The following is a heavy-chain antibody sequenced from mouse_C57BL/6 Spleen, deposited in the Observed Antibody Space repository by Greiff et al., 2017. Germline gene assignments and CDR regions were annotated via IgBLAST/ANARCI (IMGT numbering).Heavy chain of an antibody. Sequence: VQLQQPGAELVRPGTSVKLSCKASGYTFTSYWMHWVKQRPGQGLEWIGVIDPSDSYTNYNQKFKGKATLTVDTSSSTAYMQLSSLTSEDSAVYYCASQDSSGIWFAYWGQGTLVTVSA. J-gene: IGHJ3*01. CDR3: ASQDSSGIWFAY. CDR1: GYTFTSYW. V-gene: IGHV1-59*01. D-gene: IGHD3-2*02. CDR2: IDPSDSYT.